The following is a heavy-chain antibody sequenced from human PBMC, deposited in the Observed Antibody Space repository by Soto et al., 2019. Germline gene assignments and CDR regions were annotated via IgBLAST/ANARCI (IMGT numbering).Heavy chain of an antibody. CDR3: ARCTSRAGYDS. CDR1: GYTFAANY. D-gene: IGHD3-16*01. J-gene: IGHJ4*02. CDR2: INPKSDET. Sequence: QVQLVQSGAEVKKPGASVRVSCRTSGYTFAANYIHWVRQAPGKGLEWMGWINPKSDETKFAQKFQGRVAWTKDTPNITVQLYVANRGSEDTSVSSCARCTSRAGYDSWGQGTLITASS. V-gene: IGHV1-2*02.